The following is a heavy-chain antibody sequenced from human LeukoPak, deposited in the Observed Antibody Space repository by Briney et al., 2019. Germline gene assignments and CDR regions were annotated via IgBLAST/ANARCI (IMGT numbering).Heavy chain of an antibody. CDR3: ARSPYSGSYYYYYGMDV. CDR2: IYPGDSDT. J-gene: IGHJ6*02. D-gene: IGHD1-26*01. Sequence: GESLKISCKGSGCSFTSYWIGWVRQMPGKGLEWMGIIYPGDSDTRYSPSFQGQVTISADKSISTAYLQWSSLKASDTAMYYCARSPYSGSYYYYYGMDVWGQGTTVTVSS. CDR1: GCSFTSYW. V-gene: IGHV5-51*01.